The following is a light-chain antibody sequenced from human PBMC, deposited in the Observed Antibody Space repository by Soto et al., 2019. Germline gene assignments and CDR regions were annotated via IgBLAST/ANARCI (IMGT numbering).Light chain of an antibody. CDR2: EAT. V-gene: IGLV2-23*01. CDR3: CAYAGSGTVV. CDR1: TRGVGSYNL. Sequence: QSALTQPASVSGSPEPSITISCTGTTRGVGSYNLVSWYQQHPGKAPKVMIYEATKRPAGVSNRFSGSKSGNTASLTISGLQAEDEADYYCCAYAGSGTVVFGGGTQGTVL. J-gene: IGLJ3*02.